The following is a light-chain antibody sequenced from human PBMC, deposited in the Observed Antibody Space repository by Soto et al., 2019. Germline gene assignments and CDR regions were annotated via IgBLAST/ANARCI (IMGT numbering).Light chain of an antibody. Sequence: DVQMTQSAATVSGSVGDRVTITCRASQTISSWLAWYQQKPGKAPKLLIYKASTLKSGVPSRFSGSGSGTEFTLTISSLQPDDFATYYCQHYNSYSEAFGQGTKVDIK. CDR1: QTISSW. CDR2: KAS. CDR3: QHYNSYSEA. J-gene: IGKJ1*01. V-gene: IGKV1-5*03.